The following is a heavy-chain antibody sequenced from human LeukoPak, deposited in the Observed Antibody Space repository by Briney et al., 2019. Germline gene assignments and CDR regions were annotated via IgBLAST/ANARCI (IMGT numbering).Heavy chain of an antibody. CDR2: IYPGDSDT. V-gene: IGHV5-51*01. J-gene: IGHJ2*01. Sequence: GESLKIFCKGSGYSFTSYWIGWVRQMPGKGLEWMGIIYPGDSDTRYSPSFQGQVTISADKSISTAYLQWSSLKASDTAMYYCARQGEDSGYDVATYWYFDLWGRGSLVTVSS. CDR3: ARQGEDSGYDVATYWYFDL. CDR1: GYSFTSYW. D-gene: IGHD5-12*01.